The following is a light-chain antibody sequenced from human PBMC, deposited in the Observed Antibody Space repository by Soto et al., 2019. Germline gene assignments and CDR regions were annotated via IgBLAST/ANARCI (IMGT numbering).Light chain of an antibody. V-gene: IGKV3-20*01. CDR2: GAS. CDR3: QQYGSSPWT. CDR1: QSVSSNY. Sequence: EIVLTQSPGTLSLSPGERATLSCRASQSVSSNYLACYQQKPGQAPRHLIYGASSRATGIPDRFSGMGAGTYVTLSIRRLEPVDFAVYYCQQYGSSPWTFGRGTKVEIK. J-gene: IGKJ1*01.